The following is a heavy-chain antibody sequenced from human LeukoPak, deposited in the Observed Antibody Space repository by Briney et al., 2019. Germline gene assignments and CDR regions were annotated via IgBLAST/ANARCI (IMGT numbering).Heavy chain of an antibody. CDR3: ARDPSLRTTLDY. D-gene: IGHD1-1*01. CDR2: IWYDGSNK. CDR1: GFTFSSYG. J-gene: IGHJ4*02. V-gene: IGHV3-33*01. Sequence: PGGSLRLSCAASGFTFSSYGMHWVRQAPGKGLEWVAVIWYDGSNKYYADSVKGRFTISRDNSKNTLYLQMNSLRAEDTAVYYCARDPSLRTTLDYWGQGTLVTVSS.